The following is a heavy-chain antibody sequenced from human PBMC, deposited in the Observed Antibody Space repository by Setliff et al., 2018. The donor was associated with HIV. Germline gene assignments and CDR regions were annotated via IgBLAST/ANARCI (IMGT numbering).Heavy chain of an antibody. D-gene: IGHD5-12*01. CDR3: SRDRSEWLRGEYNMDV. CDR1: EYSLTDYY. CDR2: INPNSGGT. V-gene: IGHV1-2*02. Sequence: ASVKVSCKASEYSLTDYYIHWVRQAPGQGLEWMGWINPNSGGTNYAQKFQGRVIMTRDRSIRTAYMELTRLTSDDTAVYYCSRDRSEWLRGEYNMDVWGNGTTVTVSS. J-gene: IGHJ6*03.